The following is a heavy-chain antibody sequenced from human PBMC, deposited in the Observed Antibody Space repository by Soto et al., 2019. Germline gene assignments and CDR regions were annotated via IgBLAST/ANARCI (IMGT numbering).Heavy chain of an antibody. CDR1: GGSISSSSYY. V-gene: IGHV4-39*01. J-gene: IGHJ4*02. CDR3: ARHIRIAAAGHFDY. D-gene: IGHD6-13*01. Sequence: QLQLQESGPGLVKPSETLSLTCTVSGGSISSSSYYWGWIRQPPGKGLEWIGSIYYSGSTYYNPSLKSRVTISVDTSKNQFSLKLSSVTAADTAVYYCARHIRIAAAGHFDYWGQGTLVTVSS. CDR2: IYYSGST.